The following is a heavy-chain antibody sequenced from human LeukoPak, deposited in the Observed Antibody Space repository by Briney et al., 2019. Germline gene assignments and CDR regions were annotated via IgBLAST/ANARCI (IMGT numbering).Heavy chain of an antibody. CDR2: ISTYNGNT. V-gene: IGHV1-18*01. D-gene: IGHD2-15*01. J-gene: IGHJ4*02. Sequence: GASVKVSCKASGYTFISYGISWVRQAPGQGLEWMGWISTYNGNTIYAQELEGRVTMTTDTSTSTAYMELRSLRSEDTAVYYCARDAGGARYCSGGSCHPIDYWGQGTLVTVSS. CDR1: GYTFISYG. CDR3: ARDAGGARYCSGGSCHPIDY.